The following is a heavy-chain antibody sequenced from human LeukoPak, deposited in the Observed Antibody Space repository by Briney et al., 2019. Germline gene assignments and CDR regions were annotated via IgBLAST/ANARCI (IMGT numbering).Heavy chain of an antibody. D-gene: IGHD2-8*01. CDR2: VSLSGLT. CDR3: SRENGAFSPFGY. J-gene: IGHJ4*02. V-gene: IGHV4-4*02. CDR1: GGSITSTNW. Sequence: SETLSLTCGVSGGSITSTNWWCWVRQPPGQGLEWIGEVSLSGLTNYNPSLSSRVIMALDTSKNHLSLHLTSVTAADTAVYYCSRENGAFSPFGYWGQGYLVTVLS.